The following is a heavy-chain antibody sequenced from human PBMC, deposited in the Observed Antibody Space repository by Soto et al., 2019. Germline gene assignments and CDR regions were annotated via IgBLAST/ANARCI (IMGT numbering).Heavy chain of an antibody. CDR1: GFTFSSYA. CDR2: ISGSGGST. D-gene: IGHD2-15*01. V-gene: IGHV3-23*01. CDR3: AKDRLYCSGGSCYSAPFDY. Sequence: GGSLRLSCAASGFTFSSYATSWVRQAPGKGLEWVSAISGSGGSTYYADSVKGRFTISRDNSKNTLYLQMNSLRAEDTAVYYCAKDRLYCSGGSCYSAPFDYWGQGTLVTVSS. J-gene: IGHJ4*02.